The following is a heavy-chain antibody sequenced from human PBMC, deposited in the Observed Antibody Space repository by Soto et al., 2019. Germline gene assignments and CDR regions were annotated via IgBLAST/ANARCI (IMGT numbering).Heavy chain of an antibody. D-gene: IGHD6-19*01. CDR3: AKDLGAVAAPYFDY. V-gene: IGHV3-23*01. Sequence: PGGSLRLSCAASGFTFISYAMSWVRQAPGKGLEWVTAISGSGGSTYYADSVKGRFTIYRDNSKNTLYLQMNSLRAEDTAVYYCAKDLGAVAAPYFDYWGQGTLVTVSS. CDR2: ISGSGGST. J-gene: IGHJ4*02. CDR1: GFTFISYA.